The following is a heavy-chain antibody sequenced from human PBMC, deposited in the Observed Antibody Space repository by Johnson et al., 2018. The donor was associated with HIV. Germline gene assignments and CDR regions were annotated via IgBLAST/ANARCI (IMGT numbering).Heavy chain of an antibody. D-gene: IGHD3-10*01. CDR1: GFTFSTYA. V-gene: IGHV3-30*02. CDR2: IRYDGSRK. CDR3: ATEGYGSGTYGAFDI. J-gene: IGHJ3*02. Sequence: VQVVESGGGVVQPGGSLRLSCAASGFTFSTYAMHWVRQAPGKGLEWVAFIRYDGSRKHYADSVKGRFTISRDNSKNTMYLQMNSLRAEDTAVYYCATEGYGSGTYGAFDIGGQGTKVTVSS.